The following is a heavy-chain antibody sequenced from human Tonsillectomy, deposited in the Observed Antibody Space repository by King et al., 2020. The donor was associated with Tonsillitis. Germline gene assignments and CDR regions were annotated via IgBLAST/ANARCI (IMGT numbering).Heavy chain of an antibody. V-gene: IGHV3-21*01. CDR3: ARDRDSQDAFDI. Sequence: VQLVESGGGLVKPGGSLRLSCAASGFTFSSYSMNWVRQAPGKGLEWVSSISSSSSYIYYADSVKGRFTISRDNAKNSLYLQMNSLRAEDTAVYYCARDRDSQDAFDIWGKGTMVTVSS. D-gene: IGHD3-22*01. CDR1: GFTFSSYS. CDR2: ISSSSSYI. J-gene: IGHJ3*02.